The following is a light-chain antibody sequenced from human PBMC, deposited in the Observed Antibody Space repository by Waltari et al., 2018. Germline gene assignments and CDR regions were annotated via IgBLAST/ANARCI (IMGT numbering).Light chain of an antibody. CDR1: QAISTY. V-gene: IGKV1-9*01. CDR3: QHFNSYPLT. CDR2: VAS. J-gene: IGKJ4*01. Sequence: DIQLPQSPSFLSTSVADRVTITCRASQAISTYLAWYQQTPGKAPKLLIYVASKLQTGVPSRFSGSGSGTEFTLTISGLQPEDCATYYCQHFNSYPLTFGGGTKVEIK.